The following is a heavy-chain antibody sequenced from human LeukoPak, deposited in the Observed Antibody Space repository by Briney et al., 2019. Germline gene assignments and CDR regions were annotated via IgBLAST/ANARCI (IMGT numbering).Heavy chain of an antibody. Sequence: PSETLSLTCIVSGGSISGYYWSWIRQPPGKGLEWIGSIYYSGSTDYNPSLKSRVIISVDTSKNQFSLKLSSVTAADTAVYYCARAARGAFDIWGQGTMVTVSS. CDR1: GGSISGYY. CDR2: IYYSGST. V-gene: IGHV4-59*12. CDR3: ARAARGAFDI. J-gene: IGHJ3*02.